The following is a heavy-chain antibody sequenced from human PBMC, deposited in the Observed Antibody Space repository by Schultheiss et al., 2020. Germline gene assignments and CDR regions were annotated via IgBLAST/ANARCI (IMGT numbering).Heavy chain of an antibody. D-gene: IGHD2-21*02. V-gene: IGHV3-33*01. CDR1: GFTFSSYG. J-gene: IGHJ4*02. Sequence: GGSLRLSCAASGFTFSSYGMHWVRQAPGKGLEWVAVIWYDGSNKYYADTVKGRFTISRDNAKNSLYLQMNSLRAEDTAVYYCARATGRGTYCGGDCYFDYWGQGTLVTVSS. CDR2: IWYDGSNK. CDR3: ARATGRGTYCGGDCYFDY.